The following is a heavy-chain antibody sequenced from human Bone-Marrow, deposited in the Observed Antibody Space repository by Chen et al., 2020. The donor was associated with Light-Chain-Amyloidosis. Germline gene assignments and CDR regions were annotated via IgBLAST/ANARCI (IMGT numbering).Heavy chain of an antibody. CDR3: ARRRDGYNFDY. V-gene: IGHV5-51*01. CDR2: IYPDDSDA. CDR1: GYTFPNYW. J-gene: IGHJ4*02. Sequence: EVQLEQSGPEVKKPGESLKISCKGSGYTFPNYWIGWVRQMPGKGLEWMGVIYPDDSDARYSPSFDGQVPISADKSITTAYLQWRSLKASYTAMYYCARRRDGYNFDYWGQGTLVTVSS. D-gene: IGHD5-12*01.